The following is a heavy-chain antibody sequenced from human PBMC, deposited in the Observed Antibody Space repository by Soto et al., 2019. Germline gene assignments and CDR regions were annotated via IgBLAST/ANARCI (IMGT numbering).Heavy chain of an antibody. J-gene: IGHJ6*02. CDR1: GGSIRSYY. V-gene: IGHV4-59*08. D-gene: IGHD3-10*01. CDR3: ARGGSLADYYYYGMDV. CDR2: IYYSGST. Sequence: SETLSLTCTVSGGSIRSYYWSWIRQPPGKGLEWIGYIYYSGSTNYNPSLKSRVTISVDTSKNQFSLKLSSVTAADTAVYYCARGGSLADYYYYGMDVWGQGTTVTVSS.